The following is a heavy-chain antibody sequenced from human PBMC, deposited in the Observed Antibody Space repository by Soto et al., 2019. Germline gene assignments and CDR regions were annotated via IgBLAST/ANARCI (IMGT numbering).Heavy chain of an antibody. CDR1: GFIFSNYH. V-gene: IGHV3-48*02. D-gene: IGHD6-13*01. Sequence: PGGSLRLSCAASGFIFSNYHMNWVRQAPGKGLEWVSYICNSGNTIYYANSVKGRFTISRDNAKGSLYLQMNSLRDEDTAVYYCTRQNIEHSSGWYPWGQGTLVTVSS. CDR3: TRQNIEHSSGWYP. J-gene: IGHJ5*02. CDR2: ICNSGNTI.